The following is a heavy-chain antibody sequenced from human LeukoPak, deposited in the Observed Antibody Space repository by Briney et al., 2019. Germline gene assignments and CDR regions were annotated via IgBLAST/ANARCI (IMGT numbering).Heavy chain of an antibody. V-gene: IGHV3-74*01. D-gene: IGHD2-2*02. CDR1: GFTFSSYW. J-gene: IGHJ4*02. Sequence: GGSLRLSCAASGFTFSSYWMHWVRQAPGKGLVWVSRINTDGSSTSYADSVKGRFTISRDNAKNTLYLQMNSLRAEDTAVYYCARDRDIVVVPAAIVRHFDYWGQGTLVTVSS. CDR3: ARDRDIVVVPAAIVRHFDY. CDR2: INTDGSST.